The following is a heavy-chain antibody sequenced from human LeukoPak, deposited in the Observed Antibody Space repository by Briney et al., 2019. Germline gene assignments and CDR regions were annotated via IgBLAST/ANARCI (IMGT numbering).Heavy chain of an antibody. J-gene: IGHJ6*02. CDR3: AKARTYNYYYGMDV. V-gene: IGHV3-23*01. CDR2: ISGSGGST. CDR1: GFTFSSYA. D-gene: IGHD2-2*01. Sequence: GGSLRLSCAASGFTFSSYAMSWVRQAPGKGLEWVSAISGSGGSTYYADSVKGRFTISRDNSKNTLYLQMNSLRAEDTAVYYCAKARTYNYYYGMDVWGQGTTVTVSS.